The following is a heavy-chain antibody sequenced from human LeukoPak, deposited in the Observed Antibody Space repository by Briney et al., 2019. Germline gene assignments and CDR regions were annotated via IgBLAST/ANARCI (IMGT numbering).Heavy chain of an antibody. D-gene: IGHD3-10*01. CDR2: IYHTGSS. Sequence: PSQTLSLTCTVSGGSFSSGGYYWSWIRQHPGKGLEWIGHIYHTGSSYYNPTLKSRVTISVDTSKNQFSLGLKSVTAADTAVNYCARLVARVRGVTYYFDYWGQGTLVTVSS. CDR1: GGSFSSGGYY. CDR3: ARLVARVRGVTYYFDY. J-gene: IGHJ4*02. V-gene: IGHV4-31*03.